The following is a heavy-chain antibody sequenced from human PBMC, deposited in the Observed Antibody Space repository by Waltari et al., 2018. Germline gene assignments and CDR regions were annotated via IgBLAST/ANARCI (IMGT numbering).Heavy chain of an antibody. J-gene: IGHJ3*02. CDR3: ARHTGFEDAFDI. CDR2: IYYSGRT. Sequence: QLQLQESGPGLVKPSETLSLTCTVSGGSISSSSYYWGWIRQPPGKGLEWIGSIYYSGRTYYHPYLKSRVTISVDTSKNQFSLKLSSVTAADTAVYYCARHTGFEDAFDIWGQGTMVTVSS. CDR1: GGSISSSSYY. V-gene: IGHV4-39*01. D-gene: IGHD2-15*01.